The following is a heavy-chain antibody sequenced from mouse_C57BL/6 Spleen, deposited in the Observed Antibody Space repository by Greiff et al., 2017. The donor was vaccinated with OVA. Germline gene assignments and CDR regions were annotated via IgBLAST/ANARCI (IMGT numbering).Heavy chain of an antibody. D-gene: IGHD2-4*01. Sequence: QVQLQQPGAELVKPGASVKLSCKASGYTFTSYWMHWVKQRPGQGLEWIGMIHPNSGSTNYNEKFKSKATLTVDKSSRTAYMQLSSLTSEDSAVYDCAREHYDYPAWFAYWGQGTLVTVSA. J-gene: IGHJ3*01. CDR1: GYTFTSYW. CDR3: AREHYDYPAWFAY. V-gene: IGHV1-64*01. CDR2: IHPNSGST.